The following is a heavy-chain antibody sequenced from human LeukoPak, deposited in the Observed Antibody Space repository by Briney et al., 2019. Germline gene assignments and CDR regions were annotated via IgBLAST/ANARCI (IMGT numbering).Heavy chain of an antibody. CDR2: IYHSGST. CDR1: GYSISSGYY. Sequence: KASETLSLTCTVSGYSISSGYYWGWIRQPPGKGLEWIGSIYHSGSTYYNPSLKSRVTISVDTSKNQFSLKLSSVTAADTAVYYCAREPIAAAGTTNWFDPWGQGTLVTVSS. V-gene: IGHV4-38-2*02. J-gene: IGHJ5*02. D-gene: IGHD6-13*01. CDR3: AREPIAAAGTTNWFDP.